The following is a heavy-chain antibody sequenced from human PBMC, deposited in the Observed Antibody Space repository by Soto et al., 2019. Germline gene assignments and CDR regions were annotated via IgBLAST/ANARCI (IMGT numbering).Heavy chain of an antibody. V-gene: IGHV1-69*11. CDR2: IIPILGTT. CDR3: ARGHSGHDLGSYTYYGLDV. D-gene: IGHD5-12*01. CDR1: GGTFRSYA. J-gene: IGHJ6*02. Sequence: QVQLVQSGAEVKKPGSSVKVSCKASGGTFRSYAISWVRQAPGQGLEWMGGIIPILGTTHYAQKFQGRVTITADESTSTAYMEMNSLRSEDTAVYYCARGHSGHDLGSYTYYGLDVWGQGTTVTVSS.